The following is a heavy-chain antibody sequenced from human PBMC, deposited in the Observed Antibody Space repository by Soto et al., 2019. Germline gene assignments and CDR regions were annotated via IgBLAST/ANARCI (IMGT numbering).Heavy chain of an antibody. CDR1: GYTFTSYG. CDR2: ISAYNGNT. CDR3: ARDRAGLRGGLVITKYFDY. Sequence: QVQLVQSGAEVKKPGASVKVSCKASGYTFTSYGISWVRQAPGQGLEWMGWISAYNGNTNYAQKLQGRVTMTTDTSTSTADMELRSLRSDDTAVYYCARDRAGLRGGLVITKYFDYWGQGTLVTVSS. D-gene: IGHD3-22*01. V-gene: IGHV1-18*01. J-gene: IGHJ4*02.